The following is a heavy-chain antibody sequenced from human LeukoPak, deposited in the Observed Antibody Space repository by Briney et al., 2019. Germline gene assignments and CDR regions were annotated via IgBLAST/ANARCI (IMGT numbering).Heavy chain of an antibody. V-gene: IGHV3-30-3*01. CDR3: ASYSGSFRFDY. D-gene: IGHD1-26*01. CDR1: GFTFSSYA. J-gene: IGHJ4*02. Sequence: GGSLRLSCAASGFTFSSYAMHWVRQAPGKGLEWVAVISYDGINKYYADSVKGRFTISRDNSKNTLYLQMNSLRAEDTAVYYCASYSGSFRFDYWGQGTLVTVSS. CDR2: ISYDGINK.